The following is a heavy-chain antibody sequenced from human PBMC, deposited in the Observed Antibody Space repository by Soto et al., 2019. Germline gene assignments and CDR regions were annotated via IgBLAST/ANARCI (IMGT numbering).Heavy chain of an antibody. V-gene: IGHV3-49*04. D-gene: IGHD6-19*01. CDR3: TRVREWLIRIRFRYYGLDV. CDR1: GFTFAAYT. Sequence: GGSLRLSCTASGFTFAAYTVAWVRQAPGKGLEWVGSIRSTVYGATTDYAASVKDRFIISRDDSKSVAYLQMNSLRTEDTAVYSCTRVREWLIRIRFRYYGLDVWGQGTAVTVSS. J-gene: IGHJ6*02. CDR2: IRSTVYGATT.